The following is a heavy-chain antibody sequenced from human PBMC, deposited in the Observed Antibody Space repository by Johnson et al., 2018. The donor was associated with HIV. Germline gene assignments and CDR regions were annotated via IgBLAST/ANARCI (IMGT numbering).Heavy chain of an antibody. V-gene: IGHV3-66*01. Sequence: VQLVESGGGLVQPGGSLRLSCGGSGFSFSIYWLTWVRQAPGKGLEWVSVLYSGGNTYYADSVRGRFTISRDNSKNTLYLQMSSLKVEDTAMYYCARDGESQQLPWGDAFDVWGQGTMVIVSS. CDR1: GFSFSIYW. J-gene: IGHJ3*01. D-gene: IGHD6-13*01. CDR3: ARDGESQQLPWGDAFDV. CDR2: LYSGGNT.